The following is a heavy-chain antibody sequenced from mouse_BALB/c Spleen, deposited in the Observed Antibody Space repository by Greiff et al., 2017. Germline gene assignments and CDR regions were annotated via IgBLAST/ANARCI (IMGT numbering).Heavy chain of an antibody. CDR1: GYSFTGYF. CDR3: ARDYYGSSYWYFDV. D-gene: IGHD1-1*01. V-gene: IGHV1-20*02. J-gene: IGHJ1*01. Sequence: EVQLQQSGPELVKPGASVKISCKASGYSFTGYFMNWVMQSHGKSLEWIGRINPYNGDTFSNQKFKGKATLTVDKSSSTAHMELRSLASEDSAVYYCARDYYGSSYWYFDVWGAGTTVTVSS. CDR2: INPYNGDT.